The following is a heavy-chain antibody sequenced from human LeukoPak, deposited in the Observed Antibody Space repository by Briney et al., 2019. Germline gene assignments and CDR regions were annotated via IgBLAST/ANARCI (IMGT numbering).Heavy chain of an antibody. CDR3: ARAFGWYRPLDAFDI. V-gene: IGHV3-11*04. Sequence: KAGRSLRLSCAASGFTFSDYYMSWIRQAPGKGLEWVSYISSSGSTIYYADSVKGRFTISRDNAKNSLYLQMNSLRAEDTAVYYCARAFGWYRPLDAFDIWGQGTMVTVSS. J-gene: IGHJ3*02. CDR1: GFTFSDYY. CDR2: ISSSGSTI. D-gene: IGHD6-19*01.